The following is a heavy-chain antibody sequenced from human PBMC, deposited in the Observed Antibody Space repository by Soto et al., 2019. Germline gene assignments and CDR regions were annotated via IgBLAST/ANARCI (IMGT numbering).Heavy chain of an antibody. Sequence: ASVKVSCKVSGYTLTELSMHWVRQDPGKGLEWMGGFDPEDGETIYAQKFQGRVTMTEDTSTDTAYMELSSLRSEDTAVYYCATGGRYCSSTSCYPIDYWGQGTLVTVSS. CDR3: ATGGRYCSSTSCYPIDY. V-gene: IGHV1-24*01. CDR1: GYTLTELS. J-gene: IGHJ4*02. D-gene: IGHD2-2*01. CDR2: FDPEDGET.